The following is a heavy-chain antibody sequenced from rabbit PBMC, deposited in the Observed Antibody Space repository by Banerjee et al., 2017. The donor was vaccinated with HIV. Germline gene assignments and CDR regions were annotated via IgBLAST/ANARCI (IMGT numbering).Heavy chain of an antibody. CDR3: ARSVVAGVSL. V-gene: IGHV1S40*01. D-gene: IGHD4-1*01. CDR1: GFSFSSGYD. Sequence: QSLEESGGDLVKPGASLTLTCKASGFSFSSGYDMCWVRQAPGKGLEWIACIYAGSSGSTHYASWAKGRFTISKTSSTTVTLQMTSLTAADTATYFCARSVVAGVSLWGPGTLVTDS. J-gene: IGHJ4*01. CDR2: IYAGSSGST.